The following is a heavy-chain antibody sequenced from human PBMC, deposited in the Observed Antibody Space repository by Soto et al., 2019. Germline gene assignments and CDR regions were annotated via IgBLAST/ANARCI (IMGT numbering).Heavy chain of an antibody. CDR3: ARGSITYGAFKI. J-gene: IGHJ3*02. CDR2: INPNSGGT. Sequence: GASVKVSCKASGYTFTGYYMHWVRQAPGQGLEWMGWINPNSGGTNYAQQFQGRVTMTLVTSISTAFMEPSRLRSDDPAGRHCARGSITYGAFKIWGQGTMVAVSS. D-gene: IGHD5-12*01. CDR1: GYTFTGYY. V-gene: IGHV1-2*02.